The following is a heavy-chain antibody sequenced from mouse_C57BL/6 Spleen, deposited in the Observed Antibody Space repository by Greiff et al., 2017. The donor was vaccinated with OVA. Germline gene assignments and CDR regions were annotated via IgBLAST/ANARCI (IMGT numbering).Heavy chain of an antibody. CDR2: IDPSDSYT. CDR1: GYTFTSYW. V-gene: IGHV1-69*01. D-gene: IGHD1-1*01. CDR3: ASDYGSSSWFAY. Sequence: QFKLQQPVAELVMPGASVKLSCKASGYTFTSYWMHWVKQRPGQGLEWIGEIDPSDSYTNYNQKFKGKSTLTVDKSSSTAYMQLSSLTSEDSAVYYCASDYGSSSWFAYWGQGTLVTVSA. J-gene: IGHJ3*01.